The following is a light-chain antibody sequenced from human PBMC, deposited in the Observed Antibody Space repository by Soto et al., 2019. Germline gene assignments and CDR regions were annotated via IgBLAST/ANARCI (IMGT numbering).Light chain of an antibody. CDR3: QSYDNSLNGWV. CDR2: GDS. Sequence: QAVVTQPPSVSGAPGQRVTISCTGSSSNIGAGSYVHWYQQLPGTAPKLLIYGDSNRPSWVPDRISGSKSGTSASLAITGLQADDEADYYCQSYDNSLNGWVFGGGTQLTVL. J-gene: IGLJ3*02. CDR1: SSNIGAGSY. V-gene: IGLV1-40*01.